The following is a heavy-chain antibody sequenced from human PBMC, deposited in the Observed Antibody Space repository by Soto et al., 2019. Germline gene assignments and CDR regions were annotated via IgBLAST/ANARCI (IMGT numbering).Heavy chain of an antibody. D-gene: IGHD3-10*01. CDR1: GYTFTSYG. J-gene: IGHJ6*02. V-gene: IGHV1-18*01. CDR3: ARVCYYGSGSHCVEYGMDV. CDR2: ISAYNGNT. Sequence: ASVKVSCKASGYTFTSYGISWVRQAPGQGLEWMGWISAYNGNTNYAQKLQGRVTMTTDTSTSTAYMELRSLRSDDTAVYYCARVCYYGSGSHCVEYGMDVWGQGTTVTVSS.